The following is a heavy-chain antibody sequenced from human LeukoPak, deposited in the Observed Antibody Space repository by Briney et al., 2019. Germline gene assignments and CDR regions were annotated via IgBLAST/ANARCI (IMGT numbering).Heavy chain of an antibody. CDR1: GYTFTGYY. D-gene: IGHD6-19*01. CDR3: ARDFSSGYFDY. V-gene: IGHV1-2*06. Sequence: ASVKVSCKASGYTFTGYYMHWVRQAPGQGLEWMGRINPYSGGTNYAQKFQGRVTMTRDTSISTAYMELSRLRSDDTAVYYCARDFSSGYFDYWGRGALVTVSS. CDR2: INPYSGGT. J-gene: IGHJ4*02.